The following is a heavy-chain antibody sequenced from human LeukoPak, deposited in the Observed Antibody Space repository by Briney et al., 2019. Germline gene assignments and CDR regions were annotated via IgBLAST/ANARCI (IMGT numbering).Heavy chain of an antibody. D-gene: IGHD3-3*01. Sequence: GGSLRLSCEASNFTFSHYAMNWVRQTPGKGLEWVASISDIGSYIYYADSVKGRFTISRDNAKDSLYLQMNSLRAEDTAVYFCARDFGGFAHNYFDSWGQGTLVSVSS. J-gene: IGHJ5*01. V-gene: IGHV3-21*04. CDR1: NFTFSHYA. CDR2: ISDIGSYI. CDR3: ARDFGGFAHNYFDS.